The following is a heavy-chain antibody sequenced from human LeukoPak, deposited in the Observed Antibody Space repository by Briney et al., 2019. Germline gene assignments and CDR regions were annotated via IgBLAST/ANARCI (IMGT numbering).Heavy chain of an antibody. J-gene: IGHJ4*02. CDR3: ARRVVGSYFMVRNF. CDR1: GGSISSSNW. CDR2: IYHSGST. V-gene: IGHV4-4*02. D-gene: IGHD3-10*01. Sequence: SGTLSLTCAVSGGSISSSNWWSWVRQPPGKGLEWIGEIYHSGSTNYNPSLKSRVTISVDKSKNQFSLKLSSVTAAGTAVYYCARRVVGSYFMVRNFWGQGTLVTVSS.